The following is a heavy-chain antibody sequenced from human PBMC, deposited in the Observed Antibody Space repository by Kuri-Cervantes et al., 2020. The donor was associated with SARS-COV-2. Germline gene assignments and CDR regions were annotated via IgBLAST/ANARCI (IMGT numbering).Heavy chain of an antibody. CDR2: ISGSGGST. Sequence: GESLKISCAASGFTFSNSAMSWVRQAPGKGLEWVSSISGSGGSTSYADSVKGRFTLSRDNAKNMLFLQMNSLRAEDTAVYYCVRDGDHWNFDYWGQGTLVTVSS. V-gene: IGHV3-23*01. D-gene: IGHD1-1*01. CDR1: GFTFSNSA. J-gene: IGHJ4*02. CDR3: VRDGDHWNFDY.